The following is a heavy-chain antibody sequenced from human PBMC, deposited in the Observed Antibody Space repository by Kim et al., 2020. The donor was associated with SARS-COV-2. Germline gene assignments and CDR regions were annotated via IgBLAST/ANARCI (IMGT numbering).Heavy chain of an antibody. CDR2: ISGSGGST. CDR1: GFTFSSYA. V-gene: IGHV3-23*01. CDR3: AKVDGDYAIGFPDAFDI. D-gene: IGHD4-17*01. J-gene: IGHJ3*02. Sequence: GGSLRLSCAASGFTFSSYAMSWVRQAPGKGLEWVSAISGSGGSTYYADSVKGRFTISRDNSKNTLYLQMNSLRAEDTAVYYCAKVDGDYAIGFPDAFDIWGQGTMVTVSS.